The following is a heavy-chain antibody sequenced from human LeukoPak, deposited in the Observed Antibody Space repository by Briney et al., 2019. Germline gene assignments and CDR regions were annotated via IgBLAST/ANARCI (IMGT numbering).Heavy chain of an antibody. Sequence: SETLSLTCTVSGGSISISNYYWGWIRQPPGKGLEWIASIYYSGYTLYNPSLKSRVTISIDTSKNQFSLKLSSVTAADTAVYYCASEYSSAWYNYYGMDVWGQGTTVTVSS. CDR2: IYYSGYT. J-gene: IGHJ6*02. V-gene: IGHV4-39*07. D-gene: IGHD6-19*01. CDR1: GGSISISNYY. CDR3: ASEYSSAWYNYYGMDV.